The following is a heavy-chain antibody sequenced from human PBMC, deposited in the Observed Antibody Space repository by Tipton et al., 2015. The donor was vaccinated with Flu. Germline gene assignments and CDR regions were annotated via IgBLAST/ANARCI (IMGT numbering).Heavy chain of an antibody. J-gene: IGHJ5*01. CDR1: GYSFTSYW. D-gene: IGHD2-15*01. Sequence: QLVQSGAEVKKSGEPLKISCKGSGYSFTSYWIGWVRQMPGKGLEWMGIIYPGDSTTKYSPSFQGQVTISADKSTNTAYLRWSSLKAWDPAVYYCVRPLSPRFCSGVSCYSSNWIESWGQGTLVTVAS. V-gene: IGHV5-51*01. CDR2: IYPGDSTT. CDR3: VRPLSPRFCSGVSCYSSNWIES.